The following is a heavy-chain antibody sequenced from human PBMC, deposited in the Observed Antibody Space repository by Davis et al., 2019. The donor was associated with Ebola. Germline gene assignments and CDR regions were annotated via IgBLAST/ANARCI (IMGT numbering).Heavy chain of an antibody. CDR2: IYTGDSDT. CDR3: ASLRRTITGMDDAFDI. CDR1: GNSFTSHW. V-gene: IGHV5-51*01. D-gene: IGHD2-8*02. J-gene: IGHJ3*02. Sequence: GESLKISCKDSGNSFTSHWIGWVRQMPGKGLEWMGIIYTGDSDTRYSPSFRGQVTISADKSIKTAFRQWSSLKASDTAMYYCASLRRTITGMDDAFDIWGQGTMVTVSS.